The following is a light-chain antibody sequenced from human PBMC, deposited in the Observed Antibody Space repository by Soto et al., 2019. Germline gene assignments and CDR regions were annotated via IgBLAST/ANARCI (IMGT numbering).Light chain of an antibody. J-gene: IGKJ2*01. CDR1: QGISSY. CDR3: QQYYSYPPT. Sequence: AIRMTQSPASFSSSTGDRVTITCRASQGISSYLAWYQQKPGKAPKLLIYAASTLQSGVPSRFSGSGSGTDFTLNISWLQSEDFANYCCQQYYSYPPTFGQGTKLEIK. CDR2: AAS. V-gene: IGKV1-8*01.